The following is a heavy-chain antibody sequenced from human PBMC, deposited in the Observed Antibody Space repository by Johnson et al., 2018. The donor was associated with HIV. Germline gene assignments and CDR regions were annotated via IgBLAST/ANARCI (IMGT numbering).Heavy chain of an antibody. V-gene: IGHV3-33*06. CDR1: GFTFSSYG. Sequence: QVQLVESGGGVVQPGRSLRLSCAASGFTFSSYGMHWVRQAPGKRLEWVAVIWYDGSNKYYADSVKGRFTISRDNSKNTLYLQLNSLRAEYTAVYYCAKGGYCSGGSCYPDAFDIWGQGTMVTVSS. D-gene: IGHD2-15*01. CDR3: AKGGYCSGGSCYPDAFDI. CDR2: IWYDGSNK. J-gene: IGHJ3*02.